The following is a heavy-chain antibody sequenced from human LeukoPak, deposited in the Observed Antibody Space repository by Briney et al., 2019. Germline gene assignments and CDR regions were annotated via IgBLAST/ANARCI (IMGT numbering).Heavy chain of an antibody. J-gene: IGHJ4*02. D-gene: IGHD3-22*01. CDR3: ARGNYDSSGYYYDPPVGFDY. CDR1: GYSFTNYD. CDR2: MNPNSGNT. Sequence: AASVKVSCKSSGYSFTNYDINWVRQATGQGLEWMGWMNPNSGNTGYAQKFQGRVTITRNTSISTAYMELSSLRSEDTAVYYCARGNYDSSGYYYDPPVGFDYWGQGTLVTVSS. V-gene: IGHV1-8*03.